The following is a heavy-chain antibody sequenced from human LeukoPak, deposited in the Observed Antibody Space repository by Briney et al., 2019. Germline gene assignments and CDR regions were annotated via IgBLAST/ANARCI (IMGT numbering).Heavy chain of an antibody. Sequence: GRSLRLSCAASGFTFSSYAMHWVRQAPGKGLEWVVVISYDGSNKYYADSVKGRFTISRDNSKNTLYLQMNSLRAEDTAVYYCARSKVITFGGVNYGMDVWGQGTTVTVSS. CDR2: ISYDGSNK. CDR3: ARSKVITFGGVNYGMDV. D-gene: IGHD3-16*01. V-gene: IGHV3-30-3*01. CDR1: GFTFSSYA. J-gene: IGHJ6*02.